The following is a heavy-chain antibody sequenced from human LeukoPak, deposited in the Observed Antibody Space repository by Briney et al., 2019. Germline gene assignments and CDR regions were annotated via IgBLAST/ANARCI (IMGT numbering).Heavy chain of an antibody. CDR1: GGSISSYY. D-gene: IGHD3-10*01. CDR2: IYYSGST. CDR3: ARHSITMVRGVPYYYGMDV. Sequence: PSETLSLTCTVSGGSISSYYWSWIRQPPGKGLEWIGYIYYSGSTNYNPSLKSRVTISVDTSKNQFSLKLSSVTAADTAVYYCARHSITMVRGVPYYYGMDVWGQGTTVTVSS. V-gene: IGHV4-59*08. J-gene: IGHJ6*02.